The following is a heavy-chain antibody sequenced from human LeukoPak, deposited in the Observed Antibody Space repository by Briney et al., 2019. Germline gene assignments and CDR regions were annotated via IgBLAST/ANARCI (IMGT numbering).Heavy chain of an antibody. CDR2: IKQDGSEK. CDR3: ARAGLRFLEWLPDY. D-gene: IGHD3-3*01. CDR1: GFTFSSYW. J-gene: IGHJ4*02. Sequence: PGGSLRLSCAASGFTFSSYWMSWVRQAPGKGLEWVANIKQDGSEKYYVDSVKGRFTISRDNAKNSLYLQMNSLRAEDTAVYYCARAGLRFLEWLPDYWGQGTLVTVSS. V-gene: IGHV3-7*01.